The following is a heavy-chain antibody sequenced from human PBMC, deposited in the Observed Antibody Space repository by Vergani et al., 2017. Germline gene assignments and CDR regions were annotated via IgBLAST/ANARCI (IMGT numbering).Heavy chain of an antibody. J-gene: IGHJ5*02. Sequence: QVQLQESGPGLVKSSETLSLTCSVSFDSIRNLYCNWIRQPPGKGLEWIGYIYYSGSTYYNPSLKSRVTISLDMSKNQFSLKLRSVTAADTAVYYCARGLRDWYANNWFDPWGQGTLVTVSS. CDR2: IYYSGST. CDR3: ARGLRDWYANNWFDP. D-gene: IGHD3/OR15-3a*01. CDR1: FDSIRNLY. V-gene: IGHV4-59*11.